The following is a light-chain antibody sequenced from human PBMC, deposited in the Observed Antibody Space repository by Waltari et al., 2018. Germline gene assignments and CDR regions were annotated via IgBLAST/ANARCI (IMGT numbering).Light chain of an antibody. CDR3: HQYNKWPFT. CDR2: GAS. J-gene: IGKJ3*01. Sequence: EIALTQSPITLSVSTGGRAPLSCRASQSVNSNLAWYQQKPGQAPRLLIYGASTRATDVPARISGSGSGTEFTLTISSLQSEDFAVYYCHQYNKWPFTFGPGTKVDIK. CDR1: QSVNSN. V-gene: IGKV3-15*01.